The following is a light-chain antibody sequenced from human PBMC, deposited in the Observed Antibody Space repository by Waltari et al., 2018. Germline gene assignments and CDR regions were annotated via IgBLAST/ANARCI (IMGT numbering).Light chain of an antibody. Sequence: IVLTQSPATLSLSPGERATLSCRHSRSVITYLAWYQQIPGQAHRLLIYDASKRATGIPARFSGSGSGTDFALTISSVEPEDCAVYYCQQRGNWRLTFGQGTRLEIK. CDR1: RSVITY. V-gene: IGKV3-11*01. J-gene: IGKJ5*01. CDR2: DAS. CDR3: QQRGNWRLT.